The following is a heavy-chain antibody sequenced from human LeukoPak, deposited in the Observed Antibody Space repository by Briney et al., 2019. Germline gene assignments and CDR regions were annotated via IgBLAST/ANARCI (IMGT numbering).Heavy chain of an antibody. D-gene: IGHD5-18*01. V-gene: IGHV3-23*01. Sequence: GGSLRLSCAASGFTFSSYWMSWVRQAPGKGLEWVSAISGSGGSTYYADSVKGRFTISRDNSKNTLYLQMNSLRAEDTAVYYCAKDLGGYSYGYLGYWGQGTLVTVSS. CDR1: GFTFSSYW. CDR2: ISGSGGST. J-gene: IGHJ4*02. CDR3: AKDLGGYSYGYLGY.